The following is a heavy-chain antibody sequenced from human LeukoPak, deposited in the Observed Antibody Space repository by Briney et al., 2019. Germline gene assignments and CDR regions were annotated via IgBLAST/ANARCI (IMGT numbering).Heavy chain of an antibody. CDR2: IIPIFGTA. CDR1: GGTFSSYA. Sequence: GASVKVSCKASGGTFSSYAISWVRQAPGQGLEWMGGIIPIFGTANYAQKFQGRVTITADESTSTAYMELSSLRSEDTAVYYCARNRDYGDEYRFDYWGQGTPVTVSS. V-gene: IGHV1-69*13. J-gene: IGHJ4*02. CDR3: ARNRDYGDEYRFDY. D-gene: IGHD4-17*01.